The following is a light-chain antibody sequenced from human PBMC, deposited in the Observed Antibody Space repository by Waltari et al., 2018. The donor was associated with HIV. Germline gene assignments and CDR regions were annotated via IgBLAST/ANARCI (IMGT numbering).Light chain of an antibody. J-gene: IGKJ1*01. CDR2: LGS. V-gene: IGKV2-28*01. CDR1: QSLLHSDGYND. Sequence: DIVMTQSQLSLPVTPGEPASISCRSSQSLLHSDGYNDLEWYLQKPVQPPQLLIYLGSNRASGVPDRFCGSGSGTDFTLKISRVDAEDVGVYYCMQALQTPWTFGQGTKLDIK. CDR3: MQALQTPWT.